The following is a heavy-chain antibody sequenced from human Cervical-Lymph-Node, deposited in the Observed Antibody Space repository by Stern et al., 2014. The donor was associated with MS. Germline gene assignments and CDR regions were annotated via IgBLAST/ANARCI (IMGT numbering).Heavy chain of an antibody. J-gene: IGHJ6*02. D-gene: IGHD4-17*01. Sequence: QVTLRESGPTLVKPTQTLTLTCTFSGFSLNTSGEGVGWIRQPTGKALEWLSGNYWDADARYSPSLNSRLTITKDTSKNQVLLTMANMDPVDTGTYYCAHTTVTFDEAYGLDVWGQGTTVTVSS. CDR3: AHTTVTFDEAYGLDV. CDR1: GFSLNTSGEG. V-gene: IGHV2-5*02. CDR2: NYWDADA.